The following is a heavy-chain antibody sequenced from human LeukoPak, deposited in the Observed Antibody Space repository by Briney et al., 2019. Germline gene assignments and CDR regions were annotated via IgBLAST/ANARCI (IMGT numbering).Heavy chain of an antibody. J-gene: IGHJ4*02. D-gene: IGHD3-22*01. CDR3: AKGSYYDSSGSFYFDY. CDR1: GGSISSSSYY. CDR2: ISGSGDNT. Sequence: ETLSLTCTVSGGSISSSSYYWGWIRQPPGKGLEWVSGISGSGDNTYYADSVKGRFTISRDNSKNTLYVQVNSLGTEDTAAYYCAKGSYYDSSGSFYFDYWGQGTLVTVSS. V-gene: IGHV3-23*01.